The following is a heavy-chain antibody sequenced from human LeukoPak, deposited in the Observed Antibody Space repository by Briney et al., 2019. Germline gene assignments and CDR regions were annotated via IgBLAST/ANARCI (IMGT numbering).Heavy chain of an antibody. J-gene: IGHJ4*02. CDR1: GGSISSYY. CDR2: IYYSGST. D-gene: IGHD6-13*01. CDR3: ARAPQYSSSWYAGYFDY. V-gene: IGHV4-59*01. Sequence: SETLSLTCTVSGGSISSYYWSWIRQPPGKGLEWIGYIYYSGSTNYNPSLKSRVTISVDTSKNQFSLKVSSVTAADTAVYYCARAPQYSSSWYAGYFDYWGQGTLVTVSS.